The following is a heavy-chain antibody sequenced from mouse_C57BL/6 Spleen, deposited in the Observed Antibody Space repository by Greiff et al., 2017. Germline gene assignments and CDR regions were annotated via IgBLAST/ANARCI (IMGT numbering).Heavy chain of an antibody. D-gene: IGHD3-2*02. J-gene: IGHJ2*01. Sequence: EVQRVESGPGLVKPSQSLSLTCSVTGYSITSGYYWNWIRQFPGNKLEWMGYISYDGSNNYNPSLKNRISITRDTSKNQFFLKLNSVTTEDTATYYCARDRDSSGYDYWGQGTTLTVSS. CDR3: ARDRDSSGYDY. CDR1: GYSITSGYY. V-gene: IGHV3-6*01. CDR2: ISYDGSN.